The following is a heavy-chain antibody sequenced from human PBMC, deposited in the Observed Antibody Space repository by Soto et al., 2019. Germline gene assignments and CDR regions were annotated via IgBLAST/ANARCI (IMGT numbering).Heavy chain of an antibody. CDR2: ISAYNGNT. D-gene: IGHD3-3*01. CDR1: GYTFTSYG. Sequence: GASVKVSCKASGYTFTSYGISWVRQAPGQGLEWMGWISAYNGNTNYAQKLQGRVTMTTDTSTSTAYMELRSLRSDDTAVYYCARDLSDFWSGYSSPMDYWGQGTLVTVSS. V-gene: IGHV1-18*01. J-gene: IGHJ4*02. CDR3: ARDLSDFWSGYSSPMDY.